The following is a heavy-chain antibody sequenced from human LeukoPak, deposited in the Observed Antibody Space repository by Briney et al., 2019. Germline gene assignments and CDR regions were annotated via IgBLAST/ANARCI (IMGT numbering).Heavy chain of an antibody. CDR1: GFIFSNYA. CDR3: ARGGKSYGGIKVIDY. Sequence: GGSLRLSCAASGFIFSNYAMSWVRHAPGKGLEWVSAIGGSGGSTFYADSVKGRFTISRGNSKNPLYLQMNSLRAEDTAVYYCARGGKSYGGIKVIDYWGQGTLVTVSS. J-gene: IGHJ4*02. V-gene: IGHV3-23*01. CDR2: IGGSGGST. D-gene: IGHD4-23*01.